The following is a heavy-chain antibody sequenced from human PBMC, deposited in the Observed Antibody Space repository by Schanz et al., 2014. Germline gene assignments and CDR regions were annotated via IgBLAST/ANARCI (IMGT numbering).Heavy chain of an antibody. CDR3: ARDADYNPTSDFWYDAYDF. J-gene: IGHJ3*01. CDR1: GFTFRAYS. V-gene: IGHV3-21*06. CDR2: ISSSGTYT. D-gene: IGHD1-1*01. Sequence: VQLVESGGGLVQPGGSLRLSCAASGFTFRAYSMNWVRQAPGKGLEWVSSISSSGTYTYHADSVKGRFTISRDNAENSLYLHMRSLRVDDTAVYYCARDADYNPTSDFWYDAYDFWGQGTVVTVSS.